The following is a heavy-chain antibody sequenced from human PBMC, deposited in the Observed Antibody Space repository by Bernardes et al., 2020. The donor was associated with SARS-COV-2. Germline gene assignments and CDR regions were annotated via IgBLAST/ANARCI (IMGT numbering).Heavy chain of an antibody. CDR2: ISGSGGST. J-gene: IGHJ3*02. CDR3: AKAHGQIAVADSDAFDI. Sequence: GGSLRLSCAASGFTFSSYAMSWVRQAPGKGLEWVSAISGSGGSTYYADSVKGRFTISRDNSKNTLYLQMNSLRAEDTAVYYCAKAHGQIAVADSDAFDIWGQGTMVTVSS. V-gene: IGHV3-23*01. D-gene: IGHD6-19*01. CDR1: GFTFSSYA.